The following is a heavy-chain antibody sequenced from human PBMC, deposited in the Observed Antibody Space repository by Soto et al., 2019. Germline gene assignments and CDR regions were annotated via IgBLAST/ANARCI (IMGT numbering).Heavy chain of an antibody. D-gene: IGHD3-22*01. V-gene: IGHV4-39*01. CDR3: AGGRGYYDSSGPPFGYFDY. Sequence: SETLSLTCTVSGGSISSSSSYWGWIRQPPGKGLEWVGSIYYLGNTYYNPSLGGRVSISVDKSKNQFSLKLNSVTAADTAVFYCAGGRGYYDSSGPPFGYFDYWGQGTLVTVSS. CDR2: IYYLGNT. J-gene: IGHJ4*02. CDR1: GGSISSSSSY.